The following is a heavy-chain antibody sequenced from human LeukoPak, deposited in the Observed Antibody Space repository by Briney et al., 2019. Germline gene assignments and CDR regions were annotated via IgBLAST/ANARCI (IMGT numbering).Heavy chain of an antibody. D-gene: IGHD3-22*01. V-gene: IGHV3-23*01. J-gene: IGHJ1*01. CDR2: ISGSGIST. CDR3: AKADYYDSNTYRAQFFQH. CDR1: GFTFSGYA. Sequence: GGSLRLSCAASGFTFSGYAMSWVRQAPGKGLEWVSVISGSGISTYSADSVKGRFTISRDNSKNTLYLQMNSLRAEDTAVYYCAKADYYDSNTYRAQFFQHWGQGTLVTVSS.